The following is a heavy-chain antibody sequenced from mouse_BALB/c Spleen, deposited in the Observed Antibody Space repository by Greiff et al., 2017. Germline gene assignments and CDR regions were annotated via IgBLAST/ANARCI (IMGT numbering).Heavy chain of an antibody. Sequence: VKLQESGPGLVAPSQSLSITCTVSGFSLTGYGVNWVRQPPGKGLEWLGMIWGDGSTDYNSALKSRLSISKDNSKSQVFLKMNSLQTDDTARYYCARDQDDGYSAMDYWGQGTSVTVSS. J-gene: IGHJ4*01. CDR3: ARDQDDGYSAMDY. CDR2: IWGDGST. V-gene: IGHV2-6-7*01. D-gene: IGHD2-3*01. CDR1: GFSLTGYG.